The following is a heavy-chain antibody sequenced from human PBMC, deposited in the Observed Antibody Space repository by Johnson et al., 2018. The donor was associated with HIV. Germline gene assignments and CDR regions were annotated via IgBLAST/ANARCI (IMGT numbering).Heavy chain of an antibody. D-gene: IGHD3-22*01. CDR3: VRDSSCYSGFDI. Sequence: VQLVESGGGLVQPGGSLRLSCAASGFTFSSYAMSWVRQAPGKGLEWVSVIRGSGGRTYYADSVKGRFTISRDNSKNTLYLQMNSLKPEDAAVYYCVRDSSCYSGFDIWGQGTMVTVSS. J-gene: IGHJ3*02. CDR1: GFTFSSYA. V-gene: IGHV3-23*04. CDR2: IRGSGGRT.